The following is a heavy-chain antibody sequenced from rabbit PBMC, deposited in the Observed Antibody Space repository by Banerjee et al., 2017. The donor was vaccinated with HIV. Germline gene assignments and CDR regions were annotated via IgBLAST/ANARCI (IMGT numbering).Heavy chain of an antibody. CDR3: ARERNYGGDYGYYGMDL. CDR2: IYTGSSGST. Sequence: QEQLVESGGGLVQPEGSLTLTCTASGASFTSSYYMCWVRQAPGKGLEWIGCIYTGSSGSTYYASWAKGRFTVSKTSSTTVTLQMTSLTVADTATYFCARERNYGGDYGYYGMDLWGQGTLVTVS. J-gene: IGHJ6*01. CDR1: GASFTSSYY. V-gene: IGHV1S45*01. D-gene: IGHD2-1*01.